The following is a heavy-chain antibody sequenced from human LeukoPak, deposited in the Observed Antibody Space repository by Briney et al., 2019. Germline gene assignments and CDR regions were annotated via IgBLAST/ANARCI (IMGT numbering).Heavy chain of an antibody. CDR3: ARQAGSITMIVVVTPFDY. CDR2: IYYSGST. V-gene: IGHV4-39*01. Sequence: PSETLSLTCTVSGGSISSSSYYWGWIRQPPGKGLEWIGSIYYSGSTYYNPSLKSRVTIPVDTSKNQFSLKLSSVTAADTAVYYCARQAGSITMIVVVTPFDYWGQGTLVTVSS. D-gene: IGHD3-22*01. J-gene: IGHJ4*02. CDR1: GGSISSSSYY.